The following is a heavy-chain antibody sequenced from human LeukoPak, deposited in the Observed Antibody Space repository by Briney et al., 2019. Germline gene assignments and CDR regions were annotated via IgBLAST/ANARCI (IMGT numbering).Heavy chain of an antibody. CDR3: ARGDILTGYYRGRKFGY. J-gene: IGHJ4*02. V-gene: IGHV4-34*01. Sequence: SETLSLTCAVYGGSFSGYYWSWIRQPPGKGLEWIGEINHSGSTKYNPSLKSRVTISVDTSKNQFSLKLSSVTAADTAVYYCARGDILTGYYRGRKFGYWGQGTLVTVSS. D-gene: IGHD3-9*01. CDR2: INHSGST. CDR1: GGSFSGYY.